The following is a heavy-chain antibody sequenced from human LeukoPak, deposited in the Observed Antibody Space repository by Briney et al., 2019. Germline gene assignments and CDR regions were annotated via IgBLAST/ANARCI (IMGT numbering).Heavy chain of an antibody. J-gene: IGHJ4*02. CDR3: TTDPFEIFGY. V-gene: IGHV3-15*01. Sequence: GGSLRLSCAASGFTVSSNYMSWVRQAPGKGLEWVGRIKSKTDGGTTDYAAPVKGRFTISRDDSKNTLYLQMNSLKTEDTAVYYCTTDPFEIFGYWGQGTLVTVSS. D-gene: IGHD3-9*01. CDR2: IKSKTDGGTT. CDR1: GFTVSSNY.